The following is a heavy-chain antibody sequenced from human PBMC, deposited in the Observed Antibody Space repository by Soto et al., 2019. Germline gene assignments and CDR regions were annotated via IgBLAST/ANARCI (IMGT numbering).Heavy chain of an antibody. CDR1: GYTFTSYG. CDR2: INPDNGDT. CDR3: ARDDGDRAFDI. V-gene: IGHV1-3*01. J-gene: IGHJ3*02. D-gene: IGHD2-21*01. Sequence: QVQFVQSGAEVKEPGASVKVSCQASGYTFTSYGLHWVRQAPGQSLEWMGWINPDNGDTKHSQKFQGRVTITRDTSAITAYMELRSLRYEDTSVYYCARDDGDRAFDIWGQGTTVTVSS.